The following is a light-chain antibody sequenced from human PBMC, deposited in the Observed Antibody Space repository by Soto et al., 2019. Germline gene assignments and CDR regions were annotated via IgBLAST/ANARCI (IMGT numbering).Light chain of an antibody. Sequence: QSVLTQPPSASGTPGQRVTISWSGSSSNIGSNFGYWYQQFPGMAPKLLIYRNDQRPSGVPDRFSGSKSGTSASLAISGLRSEDEADYYCAAWDDSLSGPVFGGGTKVTV. CDR3: AAWDDSLSGPV. CDR2: RND. V-gene: IGLV1-47*01. J-gene: IGLJ3*02. CDR1: SSNIGSNF.